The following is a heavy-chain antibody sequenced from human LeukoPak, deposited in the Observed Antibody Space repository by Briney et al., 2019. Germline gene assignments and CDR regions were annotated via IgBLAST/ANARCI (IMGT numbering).Heavy chain of an antibody. J-gene: IGHJ6*02. CDR3: AREGYDFWSGHLPLDV. Sequence: SETLSLTCTVSGGSIGSYYWSWIRQPPGKGLEWIGYIYYSGSTNYNPSLKSRVTISVDTSKNQFSLKLSSVTAADTAVYYCAREGYDFWSGHLPLDVWGQGTTVTVSS. CDR1: GGSIGSYY. V-gene: IGHV4-59*01. D-gene: IGHD3-3*01. CDR2: IYYSGST.